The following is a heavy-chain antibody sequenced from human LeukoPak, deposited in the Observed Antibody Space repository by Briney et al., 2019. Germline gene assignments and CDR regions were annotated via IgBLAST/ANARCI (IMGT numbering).Heavy chain of an antibody. V-gene: IGHV3-23*01. J-gene: IGHJ4*02. Sequence: GGSLRLSCAASGFTFSSYAMSWVRQAPGKGLEWVSAISGSGGSTYYADSVKGRFTISRDNSKNTLYLQMNSLRAEDTAVYYCAKGNYDSSGYYYYPGYWGRGTLVTVSS. CDR2: ISGSGGST. D-gene: IGHD3-22*01. CDR1: GFTFSSYA. CDR3: AKGNYDSSGYYYYPGY.